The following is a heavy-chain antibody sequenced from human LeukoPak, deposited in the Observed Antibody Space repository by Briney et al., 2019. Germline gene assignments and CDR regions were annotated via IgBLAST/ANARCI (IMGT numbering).Heavy chain of an antibody. D-gene: IGHD3-10*01. V-gene: IGHV1-18*01. CDR2: ISANNGDT. CDR3: ARWMMFRGIYAADY. J-gene: IGHJ4*02. CDR1: GYTFTNYG. Sequence: GASVKVSCKASGYTFTNYGITWVRQAPGQGLEWMGWISANNGDTNYALKLQGRVIMTTDTSTSIAYMELRSLRSDDTAVYFCARWMMFRGIYAADYWGQGTLVTVSS.